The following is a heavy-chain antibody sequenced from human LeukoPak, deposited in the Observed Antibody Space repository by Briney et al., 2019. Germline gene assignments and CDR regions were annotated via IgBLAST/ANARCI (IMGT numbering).Heavy chain of an antibody. CDR3: ARGPASYSSSWHY. Sequence: GGSLRLSCAASGFTFSSYGMNWVRQAPGKGLEWVSSISSSSSYIYYADSVKGRFAISRDNAKNSLYLQMNSLRAEDTAVYYCARGPASYSSSWHYWGQGTLVTVSS. CDR1: GFTFSSYG. J-gene: IGHJ4*02. V-gene: IGHV3-21*01. CDR2: ISSSSSYI. D-gene: IGHD6-13*01.